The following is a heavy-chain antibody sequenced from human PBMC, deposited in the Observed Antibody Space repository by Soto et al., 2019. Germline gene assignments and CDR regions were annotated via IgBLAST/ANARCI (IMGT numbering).Heavy chain of an antibody. V-gene: IGHV3-7*01. D-gene: IGHD3-10*01. Sequence: GGSLRLSCAASGFTFSSYWMSWVRQAPGMGLEWVANIKQDGSEKYYMDSVKGRFTISRDNAKNSLYLQMNSLRAEDTAVYYCAVSLVRGTISDGNLFDPWGQGILVTVSS. J-gene: IGHJ5*02. CDR1: GFTFSSYW. CDR3: AVSLVRGTISDGNLFDP. CDR2: IKQDGSEK.